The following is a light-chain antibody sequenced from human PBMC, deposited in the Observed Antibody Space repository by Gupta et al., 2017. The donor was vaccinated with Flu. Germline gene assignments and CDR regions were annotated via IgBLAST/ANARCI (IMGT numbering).Light chain of an antibody. CDR2: DAS. V-gene: IGKV1-12*01. CDR3: QQANSFPYT. J-gene: IGKJ2*01. CDR1: QAISTW. Sequence: GDRVTITCRASQAISTWLAWYQQKPGKAPKLLIYDASSLRSGVPSRFSGSGSGTDFTLTISSLQSEDFATYYCQQANSFPYTFGQGTKLEI.